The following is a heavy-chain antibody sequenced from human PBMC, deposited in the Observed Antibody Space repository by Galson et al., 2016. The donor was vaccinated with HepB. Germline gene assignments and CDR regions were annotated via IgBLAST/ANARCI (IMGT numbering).Heavy chain of an antibody. J-gene: IGHJ4*02. CDR2: ISGNSIYI. Sequence: SLRLSCAASGFAFSSYSMNWVRQAPGKGLEWVSSISGNSIYIYYADSVKGRFTISRANAKNSLSLQMNSLRAEDTAVYYCARDLSGGYDLDYWGQGTLVTVSS. D-gene: IGHD5-12*01. V-gene: IGHV3-21*01. CDR3: ARDLSGGYDLDY. CDR1: GFAFSSYS.